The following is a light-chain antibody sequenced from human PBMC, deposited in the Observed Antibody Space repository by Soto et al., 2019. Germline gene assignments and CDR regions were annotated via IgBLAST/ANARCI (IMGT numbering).Light chain of an antibody. CDR2: GAT. J-gene: IGKJ4*01. Sequence: EIVMTPSPATLSVSPGERATLSCRASQSVSSNLAWYQQTPGQAPRLLIHGATTRATGIPARFSGSGSGTDFTLTISSLEPEDLAVYFCQQRSNWPLTFGGGTKRDIK. V-gene: IGKV3-15*01. CDR3: QQRSNWPLT. CDR1: QSVSSN.